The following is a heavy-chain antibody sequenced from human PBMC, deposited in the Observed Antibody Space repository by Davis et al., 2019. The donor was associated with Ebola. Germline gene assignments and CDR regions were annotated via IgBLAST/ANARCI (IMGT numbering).Heavy chain of an antibody. CDR2: INHSGST. Sequence: MPGGSLRLSCAVYGGSFSGYYWSWIRQPPGKGLEWIGEINHSGSTNYNPSLKSRVTISVDTSKNQFSLKLSSVTAADTAVYYCARGSIVVVPAAIFRAFDIWGQGTMVTVSS. CDR1: GGSFSGYY. V-gene: IGHV4-34*01. J-gene: IGHJ3*02. D-gene: IGHD2-2*01. CDR3: ARGSIVVVPAAIFRAFDI.